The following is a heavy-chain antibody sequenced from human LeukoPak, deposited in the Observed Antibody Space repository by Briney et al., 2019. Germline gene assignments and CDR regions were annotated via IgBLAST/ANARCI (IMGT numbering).Heavy chain of an antibody. CDR2: ISAQNGNT. Sequence: ASVKVSCKASGYTFISYGITWVRQAPGQGLEWMGWISAQNGNTNYAQKLQGRVTLTTDTSTNTAYMDLRSLGSDDTAVYYCARVSVASIWGGNFDYWGQGTLVTVSS. D-gene: IGHD5-12*01. V-gene: IGHV1-18*01. CDR1: GYTFISYG. J-gene: IGHJ4*02. CDR3: ARVSVASIWGGNFDY.